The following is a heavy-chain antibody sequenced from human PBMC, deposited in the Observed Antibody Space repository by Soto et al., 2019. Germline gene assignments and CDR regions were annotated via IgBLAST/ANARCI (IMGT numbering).Heavy chain of an antibody. J-gene: IGHJ6*02. V-gene: IGHV1-18*01. CDR2: TSAYNGNT. CDR1: GYTFTSYG. D-gene: IGHD2-2*02. Sequence: ASVKVSCKASGYTFTSYGISWVRQAPGQGLEWMGWTSAYNGNTNYAQKLQGRVTMTTDTSTSTAYMELRSLRSDDTAVYYCARDSLFVVVPAAIHYYYGMDVWGQGTTVTVSS. CDR3: ARDSLFVVVPAAIHYYYGMDV.